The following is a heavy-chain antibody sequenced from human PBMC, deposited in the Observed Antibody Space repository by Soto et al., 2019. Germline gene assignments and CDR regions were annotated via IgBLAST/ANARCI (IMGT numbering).Heavy chain of an antibody. CDR3: ASPGDGYNYFSSRY. Sequence: GGSLRLSCAASGFTFSSYSMNWVRQAPGKGLEWVSYISSSSSTIYYADSVKGRFTISRDNAKNSLYLQMNSLRDEDTAVYYCASPGDGYNYFSSRYWGQGTLVTVSS. V-gene: IGHV3-48*02. CDR2: ISSSSSTI. CDR1: GFTFSSYS. J-gene: IGHJ4*02. D-gene: IGHD5-12*01.